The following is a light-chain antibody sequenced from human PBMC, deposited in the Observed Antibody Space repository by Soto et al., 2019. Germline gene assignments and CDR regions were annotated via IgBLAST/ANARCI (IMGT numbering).Light chain of an antibody. J-gene: IGLJ2*01. Sequence: QSALTQPASVSGSPGQSITISCTGTSSDVGSYKLVSWYQQHPGKAPKLIIYDGNKRPSGLSNRFSGSKSGNTASLTISGLQAEDEADYYCCSYAGSRTWVFGGGTKVTVL. V-gene: IGLV2-23*01. CDR3: CSYAGSRTWV. CDR1: SSDVGSYKL. CDR2: DGN.